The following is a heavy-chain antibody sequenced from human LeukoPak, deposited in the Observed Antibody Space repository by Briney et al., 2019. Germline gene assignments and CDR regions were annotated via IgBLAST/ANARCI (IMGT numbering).Heavy chain of an antibody. D-gene: IGHD1-14*01. V-gene: IGHV3-33*01. Sequence: GGSLRLSCAASGFTFRNHGMHWVRQAPGKGLEWLAVIWYDGSEKCYADSVQGRFTISRDNSKNALYLQMDSLRAEDTAVYYCARDRNLPAYYFDYWGQGALVTVSS. J-gene: IGHJ4*02. CDR3: ARDRNLPAYYFDY. CDR1: GFTFRNHG. CDR2: IWYDGSEK.